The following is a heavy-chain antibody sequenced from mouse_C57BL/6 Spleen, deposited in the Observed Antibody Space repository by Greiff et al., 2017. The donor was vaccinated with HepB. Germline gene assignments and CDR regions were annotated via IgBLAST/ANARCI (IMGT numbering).Heavy chain of an antibody. Sequence: VQLQQSGAELARPGASVKLSCKASGYTFTSYGISWVKQRTGQGLEWIGEIYPRSGNTYYNEKFKGKATLTADKSSSTAYMQLRSLTSEDSAVYFGAKEDYCGSSYWYFCVWGTGTTVTVSS. CDR2: IYPRSGNT. D-gene: IGHD1-1*01. CDR3: AKEDYCGSSYWYFCV. V-gene: IGHV1-81*01. J-gene: IGHJ1*03. CDR1: GYTFTSYG.